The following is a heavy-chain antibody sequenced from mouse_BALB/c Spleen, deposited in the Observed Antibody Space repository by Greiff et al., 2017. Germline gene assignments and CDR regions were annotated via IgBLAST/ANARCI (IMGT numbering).Heavy chain of an antibody. D-gene: IGHD1-1*02. Sequence: VQLQQSGAELAKPGASVKMSCKASGYTFTSYWMHWVKQRPGQGLEWIGYINPSTGYTEYNQKFKDKATLTADKSSSTAYMQLSSLTSEDSAVYYCAREGLSYAMDYWGQGTSVTVSS. J-gene: IGHJ4*01. CDR1: GYTFTSYW. CDR2: INPSTGYT. V-gene: IGHV1-7*01. CDR3: AREGLSYAMDY.